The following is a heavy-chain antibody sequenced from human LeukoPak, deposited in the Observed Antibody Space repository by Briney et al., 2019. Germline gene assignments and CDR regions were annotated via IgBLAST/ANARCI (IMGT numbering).Heavy chain of an antibody. Sequence: ASVKVSCKASGYTFTGYYMHWVRQAPGQGLEWMGWINPNSGGTNYAQKFQGRVTMTRDTSISTAYMELSRLRSDDMAVYYCARGYCSSTSCYTNYYYYYMDVWGKGTTVTVSS. J-gene: IGHJ6*03. V-gene: IGHV1-2*02. CDR3: ARGYCSSTSCYTNYYYYYMDV. D-gene: IGHD2-2*02. CDR1: GYTFTGYY. CDR2: INPNSGGT.